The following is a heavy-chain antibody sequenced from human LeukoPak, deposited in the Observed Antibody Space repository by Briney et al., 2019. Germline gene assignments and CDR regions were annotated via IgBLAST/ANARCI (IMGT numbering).Heavy chain of an antibody. CDR2: ISGSGGST. CDR3: ASRRYYYDSSGYYYEDAFDI. D-gene: IGHD3-22*01. V-gene: IGHV3-23*01. Sequence: GGSLRLSCAASGFAFSSYAMSWVRQAPGKGLEWVSAISGSGGSTYYTDSVKGRFTISRDNSKNTLYLQMNSLRAEDTAVYYCASRRYYYDSSGYYYEDAFDIWGQGTMVTVSS. CDR1: GFAFSSYA. J-gene: IGHJ3*02.